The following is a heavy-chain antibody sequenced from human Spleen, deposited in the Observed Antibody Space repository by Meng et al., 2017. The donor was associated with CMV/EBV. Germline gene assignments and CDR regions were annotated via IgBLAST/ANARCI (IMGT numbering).Heavy chain of an antibody. CDR2: SRNKASSYTT. CDR1: GFIFSDRY. CDR3: AIDGGGYCSS. V-gene: IGHV3-72*01. J-gene: IGHJ4*02. Sequence: GESLKISCAASGFIFSDRYMDWLHQAPGKGLEWVARSRNKASSYTTEYAAAVKGKFTISRDDSKNSVYLQMNSLQSEDTAVYFCAIDGGGYCSSWGQGTLVTVSS. D-gene: IGHD6-13*01.